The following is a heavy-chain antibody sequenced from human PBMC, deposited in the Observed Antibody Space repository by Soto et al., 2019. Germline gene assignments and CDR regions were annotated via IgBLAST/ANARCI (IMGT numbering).Heavy chain of an antibody. CDR3: AREPSRGYSYFDY. J-gene: IGHJ4*02. CDR1: GFTFSSYG. Sequence: QVQLVESGGGVVQPGRSLRLSCAASGFTFSSYGMHWVRQAPGKGLEWVAVIWYDGSNKYYADSVKGRFTISRDNSKNTLYLQMNSLRAEDTAVYYCAREPSRGYSYFDYWGQGTLVTVSS. CDR2: IWYDGSNK. V-gene: IGHV3-33*01. D-gene: IGHD3-22*01.